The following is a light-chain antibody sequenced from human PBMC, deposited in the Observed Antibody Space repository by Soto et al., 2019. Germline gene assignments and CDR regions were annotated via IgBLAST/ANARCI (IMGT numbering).Light chain of an antibody. Sequence: DITMTQSPPTLSASVGDRVTIPCRASQTINRWLAWYQQKPGEVPKLLIYKASVLESGVPSRFSGSGSGTERTLAIGRLKAEDVATYYRKHQSSGQGAKADIK. J-gene: IGKJ1*01. V-gene: IGKV1-5*03. CDR1: QTINRW. CDR3: KHQS. CDR2: KAS.